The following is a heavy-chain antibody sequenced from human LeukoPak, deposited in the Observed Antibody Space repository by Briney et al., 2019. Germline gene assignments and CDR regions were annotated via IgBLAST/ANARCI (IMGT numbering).Heavy chain of an antibody. CDR1: GYTFTSYD. D-gene: IGHD4/OR15-4a*01. CDR3: ASEVRGFDY. Sequence: APVKVSCKASGYTFTSYDINWVRRATGQGLEWMGWMNPNSGNTCYAQKFQGRVTMTRNTSISTAYMELSSLRSEDTAVYYCASEVRGFDYWAQGTLVTVSS. CDR2: MNPNSGNT. J-gene: IGHJ4*02. V-gene: IGHV1-8*01.